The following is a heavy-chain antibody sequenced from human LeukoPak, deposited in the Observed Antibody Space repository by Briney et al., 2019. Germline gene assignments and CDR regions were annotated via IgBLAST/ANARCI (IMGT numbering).Heavy chain of an antibody. CDR2: ISYDGSKK. Sequence: SGGSLRLSCAASGFIFNSYGFHWVRQAPGKGLEWVAVISYDGSKKYYADSVKGRFIISRDSSKNTLYLQMNSLRAEDTAVYYCAKDTSRYSSNYGMDVWGQGTTVTVSS. J-gene: IGHJ6*02. CDR3: AKDTSRYSSNYGMDV. CDR1: GFIFNSYG. D-gene: IGHD6-19*01. V-gene: IGHV3-30*18.